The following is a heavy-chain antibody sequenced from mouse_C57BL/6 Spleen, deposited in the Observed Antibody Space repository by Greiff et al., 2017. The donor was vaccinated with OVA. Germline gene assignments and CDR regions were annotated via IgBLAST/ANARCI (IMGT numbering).Heavy chain of an antibody. CDR2: INPNNGGT. CDR3: ARGGTGTFFDY. D-gene: IGHD4-1*01. J-gene: IGHJ2*01. V-gene: IGHV1-26*01. CDR1: GYTFTDYY. Sequence: EVQLQQSGPELVKPGASVKISCKASGYTFTDYYMNWVKQSHGKSLEWIGDINPNNGGTSYNQKFKGKATLTVDKSSSTAYMELRSLTSEDSAVYYCARGGTGTFFDYWGQGTTLTVSS.